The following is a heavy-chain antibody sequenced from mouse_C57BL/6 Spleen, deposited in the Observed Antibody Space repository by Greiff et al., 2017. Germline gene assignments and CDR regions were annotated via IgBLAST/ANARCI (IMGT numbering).Heavy chain of an antibody. Sequence: QVQLKESGAELVKPGASVKLSCKASGYTFTEYTIHWVKQRSGQGLEWIGWFYPGSGSIKYNEKFKDKATLTADKSSSTVYMELSRLTSEDSAVYFCARQEAGYSNSYYAMDDWGKGTSVTVSS. CDR1: GYTFTEYT. J-gene: IGHJ4*01. D-gene: IGHD2-5*01. CDR2: FYPGSGSI. CDR3: ARQEAGYSNSYYAMDD. V-gene: IGHV1-62-2*01.